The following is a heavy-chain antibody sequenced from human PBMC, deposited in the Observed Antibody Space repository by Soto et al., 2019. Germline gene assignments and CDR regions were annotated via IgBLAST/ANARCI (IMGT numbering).Heavy chain of an antibody. J-gene: IGHJ3*01. D-gene: IGHD2-15*01. CDR1: GFTFSSYA. Sequence: GGSLRLSCAASGFTFSSYAMTWVRLAPGRGLEWVATIAGSGGMTYYTNSVRGRFTISRDNSKNTVSLQMSSLRAEDTAMYFCAKVNFFDTPGTFDVWGQGTPVTVS. CDR3: AKVNFFDTPGTFDV. CDR2: IAGSGGMT. V-gene: IGHV3-23*01.